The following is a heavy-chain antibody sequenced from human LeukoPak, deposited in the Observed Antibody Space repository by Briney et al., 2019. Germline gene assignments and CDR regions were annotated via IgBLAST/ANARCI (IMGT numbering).Heavy chain of an antibody. V-gene: IGHV4-38-2*02. J-gene: IGHJ6*03. D-gene: IGHD2-2*01. CDR3: ARVGWDIVVVPAATGDYYYYYMDV. CDR1: GYSISSGYY. CDR2: IYHSRST. Sequence: SETLSLTCTVSGYSISSGYYWGWIRPPPGKGLAWIGRIYHSRSTYYNPSINSRVNISIDKYKIQFYPKLSSVTAADKAVYYCARVGWDIVVVPAATGDYYYYYMDVWGKGTTVTVSS.